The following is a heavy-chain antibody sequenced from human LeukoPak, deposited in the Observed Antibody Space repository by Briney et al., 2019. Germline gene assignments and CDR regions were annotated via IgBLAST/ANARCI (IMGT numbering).Heavy chain of an antibody. Sequence: GGSLRLSCAASGFTFSSFWMSWLRQAPGKGLEWVAHMNEAGSDKYYVEYVKGRFSISRDNAKNSVILQMNSLRVEDKAVYYCVSWDVGHNNYWGQGAQVTVSS. CDR3: VSWDVGHNNY. V-gene: IGHV3-7*01. CDR1: GFTFSSFW. J-gene: IGHJ4*02. CDR2: MNEAGSDK. D-gene: IGHD1-1*01.